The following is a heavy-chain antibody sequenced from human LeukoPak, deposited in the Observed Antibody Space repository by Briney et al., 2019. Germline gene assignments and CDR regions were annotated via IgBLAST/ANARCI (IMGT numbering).Heavy chain of an antibody. V-gene: IGHV3-23*01. J-gene: IGHJ2*01. D-gene: IGHD6-13*01. CDR3: AKAIAAPVWYFDL. Sequence: GGSLRLSCAASRFTFSSYAMSWVRQAPGKGLEWVSTISGRGDSTYYADSVKGRFTISRDNSRNTLYLQMNTLISNNMAVYYCAKAIAAPVWYFDLWGRGTLVTVSS. CDR1: RFTFSSYA. CDR2: ISGRGDST.